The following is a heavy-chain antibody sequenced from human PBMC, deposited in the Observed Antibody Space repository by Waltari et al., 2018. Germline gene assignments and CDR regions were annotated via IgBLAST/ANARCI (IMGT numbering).Heavy chain of an antibody. CDR3: ARPSVRSSWYVWDY. CDR1: GNTFPSYD. V-gene: IGHV1-8*01. CDR2: MNPNSGNT. J-gene: IGHJ4*02. D-gene: IGHD6-13*01. Sequence: QVQLVQSGAEVKKPGASVKVSCKASGNTFPSYDINWVRQATGQGLEWMGWMNPNSGNTGYAQKFQGRVTMTRNTSISTAYMELSSLRSEDTAVYYCARPSVRSSWYVWDYWGQGTLVTVSS.